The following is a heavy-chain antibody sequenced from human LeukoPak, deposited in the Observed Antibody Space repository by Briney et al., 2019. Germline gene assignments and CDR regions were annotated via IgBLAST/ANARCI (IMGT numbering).Heavy chain of an antibody. Sequence: TGGSLRLSCAASGFTFSSYGMHWVRQAPGKGLEWVAVIWYDGSNKYYADSVKGRFTISRDNSKNTLYLQMNSLRAEDTAVYYCARDSVTPGGAFDIWGQGTMVTVSS. V-gene: IGHV3-33*01. CDR1: GFTFSSYG. J-gene: IGHJ3*02. CDR2: IWYDGSNK. CDR3: ARDSVTPGGAFDI. D-gene: IGHD4-23*01.